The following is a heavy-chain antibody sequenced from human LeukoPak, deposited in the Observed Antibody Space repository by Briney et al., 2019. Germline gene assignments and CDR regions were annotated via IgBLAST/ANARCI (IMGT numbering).Heavy chain of an antibody. CDR2: ISGGGST. Sequence: GGSLRLSCVASGFTFSSYAMSWVRQAPGKGLEWVSAISGGGSTYYADSVKGRFTISRDNPKNALYLQMNSLRAEDTAVYYCAKSRWETYAVRAFDIWGQGTMVTVSS. CDR3: AKSRWETYAVRAFDI. V-gene: IGHV3-23*01. D-gene: IGHD1-26*01. J-gene: IGHJ3*02. CDR1: GFTFSSYA.